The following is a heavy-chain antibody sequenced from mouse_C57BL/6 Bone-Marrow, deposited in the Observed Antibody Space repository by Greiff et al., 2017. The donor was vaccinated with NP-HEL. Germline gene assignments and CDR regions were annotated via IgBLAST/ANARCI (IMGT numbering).Heavy chain of an antibody. V-gene: IGHV7-3*01. CDR2: IRNKANGYTT. CDR1: GFTFTDYY. Sequence: EVQGVESGGGLVQPGGSLSLSCAASGFTFTDYYMSWVRQPPGKALEWLGFIRNKANGYTTEYSASVKGRFTISRDNSQSILYLQMNALRAEDSATYYCARYIGGVLWFPYWYFDVWGTGTTVTVSS. CDR3: ARYIGGVLWFPYWYFDV. D-gene: IGHD2-2*01. J-gene: IGHJ1*03.